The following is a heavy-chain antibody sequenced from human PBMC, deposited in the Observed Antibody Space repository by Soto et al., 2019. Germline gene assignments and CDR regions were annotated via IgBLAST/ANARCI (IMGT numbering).Heavy chain of an antibody. D-gene: IGHD4-17*01. Sequence: ASVKVSCKAPGYTFTSYDINWVRQATGQGLEWMGWMNPNSGNTGYAQKFQGRVTMTRNTSISTAYMELSSLRSEDTAVYYCARSNPTTANAFDIWGQGTMVTV. V-gene: IGHV1-8*01. CDR1: GYTFTSYD. CDR2: MNPNSGNT. J-gene: IGHJ3*02. CDR3: ARSNPTTANAFDI.